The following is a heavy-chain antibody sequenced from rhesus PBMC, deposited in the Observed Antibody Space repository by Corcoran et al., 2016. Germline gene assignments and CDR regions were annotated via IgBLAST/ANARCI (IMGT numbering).Heavy chain of an antibody. Sequence: QLQLQESGPGLVKPSETLSVTCAVSGGSISSSYWSWIRQAPGKGMEWIGYIYGSGSSTNYNPSLNGRVTLSVDTSQNQLSLKLSSVTAADTAVYYCASDRYCTGSGCYALDYWGQGVLVTVSS. CDR3: ASDRYCTGSGCYALDY. CDR2: IYGSGSST. J-gene: IGHJ4*01. CDR1: GGSISSSY. V-gene: IGHV4-169*02. D-gene: IGHD2-21*01.